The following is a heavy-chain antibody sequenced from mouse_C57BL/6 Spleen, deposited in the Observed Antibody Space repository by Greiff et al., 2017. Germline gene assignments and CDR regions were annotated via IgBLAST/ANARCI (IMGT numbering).Heavy chain of an antibody. V-gene: IGHV1-69*01. CDR1: GYTFTSYW. Sequence: VQLQQPGAELVMPGASVKLSCKASGYTFTSYWMHWVKQRPGQGLEWIGEIDPSDSYTNYNQKFKGKSTLTVDKSSSTAYMQLSSLTSDDSAVYYCARSRGNYYFDYWGQGTTLTVSS. CDR3: ARSRGNYYFDY. J-gene: IGHJ2*01. CDR2: IDPSDSYT. D-gene: IGHD2-1*01.